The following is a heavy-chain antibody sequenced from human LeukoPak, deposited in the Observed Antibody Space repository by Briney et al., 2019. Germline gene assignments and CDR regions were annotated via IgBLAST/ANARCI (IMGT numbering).Heavy chain of an antibody. CDR3: AKDRLWLERDYFDY. D-gene: IGHD5-12*01. J-gene: IGHJ4*02. V-gene: IGHV3-23*01. CDR2: ISGSGGST. Sequence: PGGSLRLSCAASGFTFSSYAMSWVRQAPGKGLEWVSAISGSGGSTYYADSVKGRFTISRDNSRDTLYLQMNSLRAEDTAVYYCAKDRLWLERDYFDYWGQGTLVTVSS. CDR1: GFTFSSYA.